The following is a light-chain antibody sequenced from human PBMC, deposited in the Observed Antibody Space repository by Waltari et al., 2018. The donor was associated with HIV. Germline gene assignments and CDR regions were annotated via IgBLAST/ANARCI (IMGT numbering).Light chain of an antibody. CDR2: RSN. J-gene: IGLJ2*01. Sequence: QSVLPHPPSSSRPPGQRVTISCSGTRPTLGRNSVHWYQQLPGTAPKLLIYRSNQRPSGVPGRFSGSKSGTSACLAISGLRSEDEADYYCAAWDDSLSGHVVFVGGTKLTVL. V-gene: IGLV1-47*01. CDR1: RPTLGRNS. CDR3: AAWDDSLSGHVV.